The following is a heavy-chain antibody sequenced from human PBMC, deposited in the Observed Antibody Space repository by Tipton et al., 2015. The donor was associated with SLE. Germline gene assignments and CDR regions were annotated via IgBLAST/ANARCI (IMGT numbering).Heavy chain of an antibody. Sequence: TLSLTCTVSGGSISSYYWSWIRQSPGKGLEWIGSIYNSGSTNFNPSLKSRVTLSVDTSKNQFSLKLSSVTAADTAVYYCARYMTKVTASYFYGLDVWGQGTTVTVSS. J-gene: IGHJ6*02. D-gene: IGHD4-17*01. CDR2: IYNSGST. CDR1: GGSISSYY. V-gene: IGHV4-59*08. CDR3: ARYMTKVTASYFYGLDV.